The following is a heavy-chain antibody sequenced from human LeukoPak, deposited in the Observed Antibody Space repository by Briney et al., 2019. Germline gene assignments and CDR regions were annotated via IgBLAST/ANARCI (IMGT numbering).Heavy chain of an antibody. J-gene: IGHJ4*02. V-gene: IGHV4-59*01. CDR3: ARDIAATGNLDC. CDR2: IYYSGRT. Sequence: SETLSLTCTVSGDSISTSYWSWIRQPPGKGLEWIGYIYYSGRTIYNPSLKSRVTISVDMSMAVDTSKIQVSLNLASVTAADTAVYYCARDIAATGNLDCWGQGTLVTVSS. D-gene: IGHD6-13*01. CDR1: GDSISTSY.